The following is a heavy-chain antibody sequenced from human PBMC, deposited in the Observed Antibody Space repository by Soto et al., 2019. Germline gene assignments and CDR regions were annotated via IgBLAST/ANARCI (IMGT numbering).Heavy chain of an antibody. CDR3: ARDPPLRSLDWTGVGIDS. Sequence: EVQLVQSGGGLVQPGGSLRLSCAASGFSFTSYWMSWVRQAPGKGLEWVASIKQDGNERYYVESVKGRFTISRDNAKRSLNLQMNSLRAEDTAVYYCARDPPLRSLDWTGVGIDSWGRGTLVTVSS. J-gene: IGHJ4*02. CDR1: GFSFTSYW. CDR2: IKQDGNER. V-gene: IGHV3-7*05. D-gene: IGHD3-9*01.